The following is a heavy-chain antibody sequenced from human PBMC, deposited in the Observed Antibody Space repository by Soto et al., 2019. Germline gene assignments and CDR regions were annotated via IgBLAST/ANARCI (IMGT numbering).Heavy chain of an antibody. Sequence: QVHLVHSGAEVKKPGASVKVSGKGSGYAFTTYGITWVRQAPGQGLEWMGWISAHNGNTNYAQKRQGRVTVTRDTSTITAYMELRSLRSDDTAVYYCARGRYGDYWGQGALVTVSS. J-gene: IGHJ4*02. CDR1: GYAFTTYG. V-gene: IGHV1-18*01. CDR2: ISAHNGNT. CDR3: ARGRYGDY. D-gene: IGHD1-1*01.